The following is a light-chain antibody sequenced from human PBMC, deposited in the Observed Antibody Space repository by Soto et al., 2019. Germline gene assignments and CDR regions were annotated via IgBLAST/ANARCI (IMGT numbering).Light chain of an antibody. V-gene: IGKV1-39*01. CDR3: QQSHDTPVT. J-gene: IGKJ1*01. Sequence: DIQMTQSPSPLSASVADRITITCRASQNIGTSLNWYQQKPGKAPQLLISAASTLQSGDPSRFSGGGYGTDFTLTISSLQPEDSATYYCQQSHDTPVTFGQGTKVDVK. CDR2: AAS. CDR1: QNIGTS.